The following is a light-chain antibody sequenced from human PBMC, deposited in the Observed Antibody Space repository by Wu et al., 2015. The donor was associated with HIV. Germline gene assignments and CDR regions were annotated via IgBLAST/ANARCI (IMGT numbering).Light chain of an antibody. CDR1: QNIKNY. CDR2: DAS. CDR3: QKYNTAPWT. J-gene: IGKJ1*01. V-gene: IGKV3-11*01. Sequence: EFVLTQSPATLSLSPGERATLSCRASQNIKNYLAWYQQKPGQAPRLLIYDASHRATGIPARFSGSGSGTDFTLTISSLQPEDVATYYCQKYNTAPWTFGQGTKVE.